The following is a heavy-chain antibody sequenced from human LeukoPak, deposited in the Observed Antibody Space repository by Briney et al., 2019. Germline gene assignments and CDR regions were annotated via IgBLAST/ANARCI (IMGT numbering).Heavy chain of an antibody. V-gene: IGHV4-59*01. CDR3: ARTSTVTTGSWFDP. D-gene: IGHD4-17*01. CDR1: GGSISSYY. CDR2: IYYSGST. Sequence: SETLSLTCTVSGGSISSYYWSWIRQPPGKGLEWIGYIYYSGSTNYNPSLKSRVTISVDTSKNQFSLKLSSVTAADTAVNYCARTSTVTTGSWFDPWGQGTLVTVSS. J-gene: IGHJ5*02.